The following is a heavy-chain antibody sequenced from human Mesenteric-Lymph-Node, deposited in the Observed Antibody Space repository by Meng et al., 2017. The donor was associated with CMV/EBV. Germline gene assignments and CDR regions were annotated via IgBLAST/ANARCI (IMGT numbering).Heavy chain of an antibody. Sequence: GGSLRLSCAASGFTFDDYTMHWVRQAPGKGLEWVSLISWDGGSTYYADSVKGRFTISRDNSKDSLYLQMNSLRTEDTALYYCAKGGYSSSWYVTSFDPWGQGTLVTVSS. CDR2: ISWDGGST. D-gene: IGHD6-13*01. CDR1: GFTFDDYT. V-gene: IGHV3-43*01. J-gene: IGHJ5*02. CDR3: AKGGYSSSWYVTSFDP.